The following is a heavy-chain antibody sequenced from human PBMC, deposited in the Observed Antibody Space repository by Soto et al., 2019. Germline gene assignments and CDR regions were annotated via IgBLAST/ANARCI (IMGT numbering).Heavy chain of an antibody. J-gene: IGHJ5*02. CDR3: ARDSSGWHNAGGWFDP. D-gene: IGHD6-19*01. V-gene: IGHV1-18*01. CDR2: ISAYNGNT. Sequence: QVQLVQSGAEVKKPGASVKVSCKASGYTFTSYGISWVRQAPGQGLEWMGWISAYNGNTNYAQKLQGRVTMTTDTXTXXAYMELRSLRSDDTAVYYRARDSSGWHNAGGWFDPWGQGTLVTVSS. CDR1: GYTFTSYG.